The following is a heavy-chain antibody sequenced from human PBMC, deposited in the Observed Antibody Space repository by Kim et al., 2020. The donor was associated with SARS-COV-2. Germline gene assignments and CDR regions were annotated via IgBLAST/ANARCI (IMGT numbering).Heavy chain of an antibody. V-gene: IGHV1-69*13. J-gene: IGHJ3*02. CDR3: ARVITMIVGESFDI. D-gene: IGHD3-22*01. CDR1: GGTFSSYA. Sequence: SVKVSCKASGGTFSSYAISWVRQAPGQGLEWMGGIIPIFGTANYAQKFQGRVTITADESTSTAYMELSSLRSEDTAVYYCARVITMIVGESFDIWGQGTMVTVSS. CDR2: IIPIFGTA.